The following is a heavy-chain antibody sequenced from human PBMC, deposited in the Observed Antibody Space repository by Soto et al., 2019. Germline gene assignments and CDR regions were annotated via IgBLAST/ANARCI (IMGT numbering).Heavy chain of an antibody. Sequence: GGSLRLSCAASGFTFSDYYMSWIRQAPGKGLEWASYISSSSSYTNYADSVKGRFTISRDNAKNSLYLQMNSLRAEDTAVYYCARAYYDILTFDYWGQGTLVTVSS. CDR1: GFTFSDYY. CDR2: ISSSSSYT. V-gene: IGHV3-11*05. D-gene: IGHD3-9*01. J-gene: IGHJ4*02. CDR3: ARAYYDILTFDY.